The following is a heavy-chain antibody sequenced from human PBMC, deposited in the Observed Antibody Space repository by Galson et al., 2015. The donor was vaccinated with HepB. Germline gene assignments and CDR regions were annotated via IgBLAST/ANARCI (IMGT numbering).Heavy chain of an antibody. J-gene: IGHJ3*02. Sequence: SLRLSCAASGFTFTSFTMNWVRQAPGKGLEWVSSISSSSGNTYYADSLKGQFTISRDNAKNTLYLQMNSLRAEVTAVDYCAKDWANGSGSYYYVGDFDIWGQGTMVTVSS. V-gene: IGHV3-21*01. CDR1: GFTFTSFT. CDR3: AKDWANGSGSYYYVGDFDI. D-gene: IGHD3-10*01. CDR2: ISSSSGNT.